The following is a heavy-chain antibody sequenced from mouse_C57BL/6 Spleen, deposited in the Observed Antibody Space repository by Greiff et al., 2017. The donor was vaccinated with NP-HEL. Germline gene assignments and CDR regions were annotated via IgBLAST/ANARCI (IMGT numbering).Heavy chain of an antibody. J-gene: IGHJ3*01. D-gene: IGHD3-2*02. V-gene: IGHV1-50*01. CDR1: GYTFTSYW. CDR3: AGPQATFAY. Sequence: QVQLQQPGAELVKPGASVKLSCKASGYTFTSYWMQWVKQRPGQGLEWIGEIDPSDSYTNYNQKFKGKATLTVDTSSSTAYMQLSSLTSEDSAVYYCAGPQATFAYWGQGTLVTVSA. CDR2: IDPSDSYT.